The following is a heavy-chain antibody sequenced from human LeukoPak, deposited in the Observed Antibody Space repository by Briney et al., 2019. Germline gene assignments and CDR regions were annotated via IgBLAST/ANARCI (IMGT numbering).Heavy chain of an antibody. CDR2: INHSGST. V-gene: IGHV4-34*01. Sequence: KSSETLSLTCAVYGGSFSGYDWSWIRQPPGKGLEWIGEINHSGSTNYNPSLKSRVTISVDTSKNQFSLKLSSVTAADTAVYYCARGIRWLSSSGFDYWGQGTLVTVSS. CDR1: GGSFSGYD. J-gene: IGHJ4*02. D-gene: IGHD5-24*01. CDR3: ARGIRWLSSSGFDY.